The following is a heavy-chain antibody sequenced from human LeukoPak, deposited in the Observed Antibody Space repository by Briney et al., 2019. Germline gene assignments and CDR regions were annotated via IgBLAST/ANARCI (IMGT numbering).Heavy chain of an antibody. Sequence: GGSLRLSCAASGFTFSSYSMNWVRQAPGKGLEWVSSISSSSSYIYYADSVKGRFTISRDNAKNSLYLQINSLRAEDTAVYYCARASYDILTGYYFDYWGQGTLVTVSS. CDR1: GFTFSSYS. CDR3: ARASYDILTGYYFDY. D-gene: IGHD3-9*01. V-gene: IGHV3-21*01. J-gene: IGHJ4*02. CDR2: ISSSSSYI.